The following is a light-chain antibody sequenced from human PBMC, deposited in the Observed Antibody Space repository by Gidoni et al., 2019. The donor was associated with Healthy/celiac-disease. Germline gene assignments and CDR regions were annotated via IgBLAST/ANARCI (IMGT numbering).Light chain of an antibody. Sequence: DIQMTQSPSSLSASVGDRVTITCQASQDISNYLNWYQQKPGKAPKLLIYDASNLETGVPSRFSGSGSGTDFTFNISSLQPEESATYYCQQYDNLPLTFGGGTKVEIK. J-gene: IGKJ4*01. CDR1: QDISNY. CDR2: DAS. CDR3: QQYDNLPLT. V-gene: IGKV1-33*01.